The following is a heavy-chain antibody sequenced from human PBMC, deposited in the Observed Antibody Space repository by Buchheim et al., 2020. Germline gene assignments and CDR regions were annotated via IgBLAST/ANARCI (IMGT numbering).Heavy chain of an antibody. V-gene: IGHV1-8*01. J-gene: IGHJ6*02. CDR2: MNPNSGNT. D-gene: IGHD6-13*01. Sequence: QVQLVQSGAEVKKPGASVKVSCKASGYTFTSYDINWVRQATGQGLEWMGWMNPNSGNTGYAQKFQGRVTMTRNTSISTADMELSSLRSEDTAVYYCARGGIAAAVSDYYYYGMDVWGQGTT. CDR1: GYTFTSYD. CDR3: ARGGIAAAVSDYYYYGMDV.